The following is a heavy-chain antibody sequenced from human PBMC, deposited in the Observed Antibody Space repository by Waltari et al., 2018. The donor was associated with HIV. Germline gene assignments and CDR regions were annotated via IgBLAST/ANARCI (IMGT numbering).Heavy chain of an antibody. CDR1: GGSFRGDY. D-gene: IGHD2-15*01. V-gene: IGHV4-34*01. CDR2: VNHSGST. J-gene: IGHJ5*02. CDR3: ARGPLPGWFDP. Sequence: QVQLQQWGAGLLKPSETLSLTCAVYGGSFRGDYWSWIRQPPGKGLEWIGEVNHSGSTNYNPSLKSRVTISVDTSKNQFSLKLTSVTAADTAVYYCARGPLPGWFDPWGQGTLVTVSS.